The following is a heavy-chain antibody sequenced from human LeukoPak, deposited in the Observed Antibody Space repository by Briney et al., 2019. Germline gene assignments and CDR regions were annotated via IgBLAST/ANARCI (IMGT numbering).Heavy chain of an antibody. CDR1: GYTFTSYY. V-gene: IGHV1-46*01. CDR3: ARGPPGVAAAGTHWFDP. Sequence: ASVKLSCTASGYTFTSYYMHWVRQAPGQGLEWMGVINPSGGSTSYAQKFQGRVTMTRDTSTSTVYMELSSLRSEDTAVYYCARGPPGVAAAGTHWFDPWGQGTLVTVSS. CDR2: INPSGGST. D-gene: IGHD6-13*01. J-gene: IGHJ5*02.